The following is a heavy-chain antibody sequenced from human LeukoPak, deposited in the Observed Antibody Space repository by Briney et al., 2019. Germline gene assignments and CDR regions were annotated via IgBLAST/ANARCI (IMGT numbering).Heavy chain of an antibody. D-gene: IGHD3-22*01. V-gene: IGHV1-46*01. CDR2: INPSGGST. CDR1: GYTFTSYY. Sequence: ASVKVSCKASGYTFTSYYIHWVRQAPGQGLEWMGLINPSGGSTNYAQKFQGRVTMTRDTSTSTVYMELSSLRSEDTAVYYCARSPLFHYDSSPLHYYYYYMDVWGKGTTVTVSS. CDR3: ARSPLFHYDSSPLHYYYYYMDV. J-gene: IGHJ6*03.